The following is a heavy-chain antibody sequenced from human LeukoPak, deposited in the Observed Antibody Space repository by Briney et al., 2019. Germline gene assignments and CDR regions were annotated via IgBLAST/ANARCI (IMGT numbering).Heavy chain of an antibody. CDR3: ATSAQTYYYDSSAYYYNWFDP. CDR2: INHSGST. Sequence: SETLSLTYAVYGGSFSGYYWSWIRQPPGKGLEWIGEINHSGSTNYNPSLKSRVTISVDTSKNQFSLKLSSVTAADTAVYYCATSAQTYYYDSSAYYYNWFDPWGQGTLVTVSS. J-gene: IGHJ5*02. V-gene: IGHV4-34*01. CDR1: GGSFSGYY. D-gene: IGHD3-22*01.